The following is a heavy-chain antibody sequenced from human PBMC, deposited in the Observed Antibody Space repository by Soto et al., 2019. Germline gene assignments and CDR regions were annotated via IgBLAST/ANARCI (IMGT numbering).Heavy chain of an antibody. CDR2: IIPIFGPE. V-gene: IGHV1-69*01. J-gene: IGHJ6*02. CDR3: ARDRIAASKYYYGMDV. D-gene: IGHD6-13*01. CDR1: GGTFRSYA. Sequence: QGQLVQSGAEVKKPGSSVRVACKASGGTFRSYAISWVRQAPGQGLEWMGGIIPIFGPENYAQKFQGRVTITADESTSTAYMELSSLRSEDTAVYYCARDRIAASKYYYGMDVLGQGTTVTVSS.